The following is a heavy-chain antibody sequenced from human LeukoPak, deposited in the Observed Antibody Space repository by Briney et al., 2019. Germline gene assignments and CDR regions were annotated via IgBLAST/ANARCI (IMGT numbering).Heavy chain of an antibody. CDR2: INPEGSEK. J-gene: IGHJ4*02. CDR1: GLTFSSSW. V-gene: IGHV3-7*01. CDR3: AREVGTAMRTDY. D-gene: IGHD5-18*01. Sequence: GGSLRLSCAVSGLTFSSSWMDWVRQAPGKGLEWVASINPEGSEKYSAGSVKGRFTISRDNAKNSLYLQMNSLRAEDTAVYYCAREVGTAMRTDYWGQGTLVTVSS.